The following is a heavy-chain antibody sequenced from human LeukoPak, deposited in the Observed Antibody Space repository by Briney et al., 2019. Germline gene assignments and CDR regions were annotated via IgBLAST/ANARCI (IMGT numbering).Heavy chain of an antibody. Sequence: GGSLRLSCAASGFTFSSYGMHWFRQAPGKGLEWVAVISYDGSNKYYADSVKGRFTISRDNSKNTLYLQMNSLRAEDTAVYYCAKDKGGDYVVFDYWGQGTLVTVSS. CDR2: ISYDGSNK. V-gene: IGHV3-30*18. CDR3: AKDKGGDYVVFDY. CDR1: GFTFSSYG. D-gene: IGHD4-17*01. J-gene: IGHJ4*02.